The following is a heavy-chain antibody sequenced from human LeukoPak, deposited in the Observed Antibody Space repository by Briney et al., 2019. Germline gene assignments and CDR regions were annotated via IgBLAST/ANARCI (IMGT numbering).Heavy chain of an antibody. CDR1: GGSISSYY. Sequence: PSETLSLTCTVSGGSISSYYWSWIRQPPGKGLEWIGYIYYSGSTNYNPSLKSRVTISVDTSKNQFSLKLSSVTAADTAVYYCARDSGVLRYFDWLSTNAYYFDYWGQGTLVTVSS. V-gene: IGHV4-59*12. D-gene: IGHD3-9*01. J-gene: IGHJ4*02. CDR2: IYYSGST. CDR3: ARDSGVLRYFDWLSTNAYYFDY.